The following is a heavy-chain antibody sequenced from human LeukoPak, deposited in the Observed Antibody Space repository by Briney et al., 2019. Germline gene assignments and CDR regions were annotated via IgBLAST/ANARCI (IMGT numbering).Heavy chain of an antibody. J-gene: IGHJ4*02. Sequence: GGSLRLSCAASGFTFSSYSMNWVRQAPGKGLEWVSYISSISGTINYADSVKGRFTISGDNARNSLFLQMNSLRAEDTAVYYCARDHNYAFNYWGQGTLVTVSS. CDR3: ARDHNYAFNY. V-gene: IGHV3-48*01. CDR2: ISSISGTI. D-gene: IGHD5-18*01. CDR1: GFTFSSYS.